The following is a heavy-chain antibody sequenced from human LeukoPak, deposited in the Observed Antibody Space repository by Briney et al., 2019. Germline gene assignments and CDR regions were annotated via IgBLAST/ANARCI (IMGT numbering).Heavy chain of an antibody. J-gene: IGHJ6*03. CDR3: AREKGSYFYMDV. D-gene: IGHD3-10*01. CDR2: IYYSGST. V-gene: IGHV4-59*01. Sequence: SETLSLTCAVYGESFKDYYWSWIRPPPGKGLEWIGYIYYSGSTNYNPSLKSRVTISVDTSKNQFSLKLSSVTAADTAVYYCAREKGSYFYMDVWGKGTTVTVSS. CDR1: GESFKDYY.